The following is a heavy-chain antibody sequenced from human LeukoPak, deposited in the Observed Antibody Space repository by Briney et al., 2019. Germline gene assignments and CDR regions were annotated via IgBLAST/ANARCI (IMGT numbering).Heavy chain of an antibody. CDR3: ARLVGLRYFDWLTNWFDP. J-gene: IGHJ5*02. CDR2: IYYSGST. CDR1: GGSISSYY. V-gene: IGHV4-59*08. D-gene: IGHD3-9*01. Sequence: SETLPLTCTVSGGSISSYYWGWIRQPPGKGLEWIGYIYYSGSTNYNPSLKSRVTISVDTSKNQFSLKLSSVTAADTAVYYCARLVGLRYFDWLTNWFDPWGQGTLVTVSS.